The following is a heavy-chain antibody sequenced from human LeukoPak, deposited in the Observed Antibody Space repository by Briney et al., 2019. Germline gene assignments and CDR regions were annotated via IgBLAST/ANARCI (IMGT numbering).Heavy chain of an antibody. CDR2: ISAYNGNT. V-gene: IGHV1-18*01. CDR3: ARDREYCSGGSCHSWFDP. CDR1: GYTFTSYG. J-gene: IGHJ5*02. D-gene: IGHD2-15*01. Sequence: AASVKVSCKASGYTFTSYGISWVRQAPGQGLEWMGWISAYNGNTNYAQKLQGRVTMTTDTSTSTAYMELRSLRSDDTAVYYCARDREYCSGGSCHSWFDPWGQGTLVTVSS.